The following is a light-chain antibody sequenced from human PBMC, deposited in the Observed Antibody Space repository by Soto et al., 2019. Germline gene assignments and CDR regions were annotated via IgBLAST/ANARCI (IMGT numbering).Light chain of an antibody. CDR1: QSVSNSY. V-gene: IGKV3-20*01. J-gene: IGKJ2*01. CDR3: QQYGTSPRT. CDR2: GAS. Sequence: EIVLTQSPATLSLSPGERASLSCRASQSVSNSYLAWYQQKPGQAPRLLIFGASNRATGIPDRFSGSGSGTDFTLTISRLEPEDFAVYYCQQYGTSPRTFDQGTKLETK.